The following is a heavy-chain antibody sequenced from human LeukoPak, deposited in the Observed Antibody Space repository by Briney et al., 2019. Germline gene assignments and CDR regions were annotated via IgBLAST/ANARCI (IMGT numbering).Heavy chain of an antibody. CDR2: INPSGGST. V-gene: IGHV1-46*01. CDR3: ARTRSNVYSSSWYDYFDY. D-gene: IGHD6-13*01. CDR1: GYTFTSYY. J-gene: IGHJ4*02. Sequence: ASVKASCKASGYTFTSYYMHWVRQAPGQGLEWMGIINPSGGSTSYAQKFQGRVTMTRDTSTSTVYMELSSLRSEDTAVYYCARTRSNVYSSSWYDYFDYWGQGTLVTVSS.